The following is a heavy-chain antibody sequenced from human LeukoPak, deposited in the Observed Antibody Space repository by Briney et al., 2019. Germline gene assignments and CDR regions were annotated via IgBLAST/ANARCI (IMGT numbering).Heavy chain of an antibody. CDR3: AKDLGRIAAAGGGEYYFDY. CDR1: GFTFGSYG. D-gene: IGHD6-13*01. J-gene: IGHJ4*02. CDR2: ISYDGSNK. Sequence: GGSLSLSCAASGFTFGSYGMHWVRQAPGKGVEWVAVISYDGSNKYYADSVKGRFTISRDNSKNTLYLQMNSLRAEDTAVYYCAKDLGRIAAAGGGEYYFDYWGQGTLVTVSS. V-gene: IGHV3-30*18.